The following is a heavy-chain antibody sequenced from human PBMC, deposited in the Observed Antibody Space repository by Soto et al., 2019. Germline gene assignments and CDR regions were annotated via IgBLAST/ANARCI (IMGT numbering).Heavy chain of an antibody. V-gene: IGHV5-51*01. J-gene: IGHJ4*02. CDR1: GYSFTSYW. D-gene: IGHD5-12*01. CDR2: IYPGDSDT. CDR3: ARQGQRGYSGYDFDY. Sequence: GESLKISCKGSGYSFTSYWIGWVRQMPGKGLEWMGIIYPGDSDTRYSPSFQGQVTISADKSIGTAYLQWSRLKASDTAMYYCARQGQRGYSGYDFDYWGQGTLVTVSS.